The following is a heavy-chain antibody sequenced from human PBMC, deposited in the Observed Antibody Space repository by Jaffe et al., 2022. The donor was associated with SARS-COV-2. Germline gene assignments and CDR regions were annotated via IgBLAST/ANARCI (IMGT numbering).Heavy chain of an antibody. D-gene: IGHD2-2*01. CDR1: GFTFSTYG. CDR2: ISYDGSNK. V-gene: IGHV3-30*18. CDR3: AKAVVPATMGSYYGLDV. J-gene: IGHJ6*02. Sequence: QVQLVESGGGVVQPGRSLRLSCAASGFTFSTYGMHWVRQAPGKGLEWVAVISYDGSNKYFAASVRGRFTISRDNSKNTLYLQMNSLRADDTAVYYCAKAVVPATMGSYYGLDVWGQGTTVTVSS.